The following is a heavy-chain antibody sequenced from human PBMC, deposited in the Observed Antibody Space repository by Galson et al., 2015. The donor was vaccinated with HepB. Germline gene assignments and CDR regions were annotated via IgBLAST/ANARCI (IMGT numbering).Heavy chain of an antibody. Sequence: SVKVSCKASGYTFTSYYMHWVRQAPGQGLEWMGIINPSGGSTSYAQKFQGRVTMTRDTSTSTVYMELSSLRSEDTAVYYCARDKIFGVASYYYYYYYMDVWGKGTTVTVSS. V-gene: IGHV1-46*01. CDR2: INPSGGST. D-gene: IGHD3-3*01. CDR1: GYTFTSYY. J-gene: IGHJ6*03. CDR3: ARDKIFGVASYYYYYYYMDV.